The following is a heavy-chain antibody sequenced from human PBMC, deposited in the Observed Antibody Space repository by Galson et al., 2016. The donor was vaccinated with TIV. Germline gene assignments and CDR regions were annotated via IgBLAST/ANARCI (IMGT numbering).Heavy chain of an antibody. V-gene: IGHV4-39*07. D-gene: IGHD3-22*01. Sequence: ETLSLTCTVSGGSISSSGYYWGWIRQPPGKGLEWIGTIYYSGTTYYNPSLKSRVTISIDTSKNQFSLKLEPVTAADTAIYYCARSLGIVVTPPPDPFHHGGQGTLVTVSS. CDR2: IYYSGTT. CDR1: GGSISSSGYY. J-gene: IGHJ1*01. CDR3: ARSLGIVVTPPPDPFHH.